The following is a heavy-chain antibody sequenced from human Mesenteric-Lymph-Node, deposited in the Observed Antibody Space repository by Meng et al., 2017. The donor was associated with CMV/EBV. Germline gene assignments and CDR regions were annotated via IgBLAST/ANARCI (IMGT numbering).Heavy chain of an antibody. Sequence: GESLKISCAASGFTFRTFGMQWVRQAPGKGLEWVGFIQYDGSNKYYADSVKGRFTISRDNSKNTQYLQMNSLRAEDTAVYYCARALALDVWGQGTTVTVSS. CDR3: ARALALDV. CDR2: IQYDGSNK. D-gene: IGHD3-3*02. CDR1: GFTFRTFG. J-gene: IGHJ6*02. V-gene: IGHV3-30*02.